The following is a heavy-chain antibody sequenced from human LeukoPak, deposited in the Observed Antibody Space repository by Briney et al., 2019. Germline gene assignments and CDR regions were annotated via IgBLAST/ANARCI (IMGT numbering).Heavy chain of an antibody. J-gene: IGHJ6*03. CDR1: GGSISSYY. Sequence: SETLSLTCTVSGGSISSYYWSWIRQPPGKGLEWIGYIYYSGSTDYNPSLKSRVTISVDTSKNQFSLKLSSVTAADTAVYYCARRMDYYYYMDVWGKGTTVTVSS. CDR2: IYYSGST. CDR3: ARRMDYYYYMDV. V-gene: IGHV4-59*08.